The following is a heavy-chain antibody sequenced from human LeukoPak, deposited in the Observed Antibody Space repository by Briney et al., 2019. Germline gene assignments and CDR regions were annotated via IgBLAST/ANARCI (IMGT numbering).Heavy chain of an antibody. D-gene: IGHD1-26*01. CDR2: ISYNGVIK. CDR3: AKALSGSYYFDF. J-gene: IGHJ4*02. Sequence: GGSLRLSCAASGFTFNDFAMHWVRQAPGKGLEWVTLISYNGVIKYYADSVKGRFTISRDNSKNTLYLQMDTLRAEDTAVYYCAKALSGSYYFDFWGQGTLVTVSS. V-gene: IGHV3-30-3*01. CDR1: GFTFNDFA.